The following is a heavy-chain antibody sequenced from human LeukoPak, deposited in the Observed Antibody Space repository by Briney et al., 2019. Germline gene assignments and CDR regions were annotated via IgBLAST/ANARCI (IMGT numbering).Heavy chain of an antibody. J-gene: IGHJ4*02. CDR3: ARDNRGFDY. CDR1: GFTPDDYG. Sequence: GGSLRLSCAASGFTPDDYGMHWVRQAPGKGLEWVSLISGDGGSTYYADSVKGRFTIFRDNSENSLYLQMNSLRTEDTALYYCARDNRGFDYWGQGTLVTVSS. CDR2: ISGDGGST. V-gene: IGHV3-43*02.